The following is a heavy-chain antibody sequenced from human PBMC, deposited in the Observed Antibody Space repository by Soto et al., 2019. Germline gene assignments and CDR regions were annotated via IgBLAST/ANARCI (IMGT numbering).Heavy chain of an antibody. V-gene: IGHV4-34*01. J-gene: IGHJ3*02. CDR3: ARKHMVLDAFDI. CDR2: INHSGST. CDR1: GGSFSGYY. D-gene: IGHD3-10*01. Sequence: SETLSLTCAVYGGSFSGYYWSWIRQPPGKWLEWIGEINHSGSTNYNPSLKIRVTISVDTSKNQFSLKLSSVTAADTAVYYCARKHMVLDAFDIWGQGTMVTVSS.